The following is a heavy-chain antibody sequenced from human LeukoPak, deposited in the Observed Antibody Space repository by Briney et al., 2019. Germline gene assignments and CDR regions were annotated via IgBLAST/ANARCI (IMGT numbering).Heavy chain of an antibody. CDR1: GGTFSSYA. V-gene: IGHV1-69*06. J-gene: IGHJ3*02. Sequence: GASVKVSCKASGGTFSSYAISWVRQAPGQGLEWMGGIIPIFGTANYAQKFQGRVTITADKSTSTAYMELSSLRSEDTAVYYCARAGYSSSPDAFDIWGQGTMVTVSS. CDR3: ARAGYSSSPDAFDI. CDR2: IIPIFGTA. D-gene: IGHD6-13*01.